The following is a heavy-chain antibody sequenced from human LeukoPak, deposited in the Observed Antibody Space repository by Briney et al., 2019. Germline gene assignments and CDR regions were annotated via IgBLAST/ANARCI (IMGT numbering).Heavy chain of an antibody. CDR2: IYYSGST. Sequence: SETLSLTCTVSGGSISSYYWSWIRQPPGKGLEWIGYIYYSGSTYYNPSLKSRVTISVDTSKNQFSLKLSSVTAADTAVYYCARVQLVYYFDYWGQGTLVTVSS. J-gene: IGHJ4*02. D-gene: IGHD6-6*01. V-gene: IGHV4-59*08. CDR3: ARVQLVYYFDY. CDR1: GGSISSYY.